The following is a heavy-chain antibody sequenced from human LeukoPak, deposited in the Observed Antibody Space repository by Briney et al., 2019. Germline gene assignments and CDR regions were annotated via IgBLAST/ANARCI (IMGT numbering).Heavy chain of an antibody. CDR1: GYTFTGYY. V-gene: IGHV1-2*02. Sequence: GASVKISCKASGYTFTGYYMHWVRQAPGQGLEWMGWINPNSGGTNYAQKFQGRVTMTRDTSISTAYMELSRLRSDDTAVYYCARGRSSSWYDFDYWGQGTLVTVSS. D-gene: IGHD6-13*01. CDR3: ARGRSSSWYDFDY. CDR2: INPNSGGT. J-gene: IGHJ4*02.